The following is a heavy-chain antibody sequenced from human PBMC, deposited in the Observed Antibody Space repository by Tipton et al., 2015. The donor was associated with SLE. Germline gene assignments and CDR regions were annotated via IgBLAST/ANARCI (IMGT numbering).Heavy chain of an antibody. Sequence: GLVKPSETLSLTCTVSGGSISSYYWSWIRQPPGKGLEWIGCIYTTESTNYKPSLINYNPSLKSRVTMSVDTSKNQFSLQLSSVTAADTAVYYCAREYQGTFYVNGAFDIWGQGTMVTVSS. CDR1: GGSISSYY. CDR2: IYTTEST. J-gene: IGHJ3*02. CDR3: AREYQGTFYVNGAFDI. D-gene: IGHD2-8*01. V-gene: IGHV4-4*08.